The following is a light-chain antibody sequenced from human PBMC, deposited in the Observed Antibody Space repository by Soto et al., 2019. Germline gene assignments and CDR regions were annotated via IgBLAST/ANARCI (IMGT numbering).Light chain of an antibody. J-gene: IGKJ1*01. Sequence: AIQMTQSPSSLSASVGDRVTITCRASQAMRVDLAWYQQKPGKAPKLLIYAASFLQSGVPSRFSGSGSGTDFTLTISSLQPEDFATYYCLQDYTYPWTFGQGTKVEIK. CDR3: LQDYTYPWT. V-gene: IGKV1-6*01. CDR1: QAMRVD. CDR2: AAS.